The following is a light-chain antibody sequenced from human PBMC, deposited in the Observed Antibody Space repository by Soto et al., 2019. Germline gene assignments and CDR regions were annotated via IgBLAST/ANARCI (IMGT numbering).Light chain of an antibody. V-gene: IGKV1-39*01. CDR2: AAS. CDR1: QSISSY. Sequence: DIQMTQSPSSLSASVGDRVTITCRASQSISSYLNWYQQKPGKAPNILIYAASSMQSGVPSKFSGSGPGTDFTLTISTLQPEDFATYDCQQSYSSPFTFGPGTKVDIK. CDR3: QQSYSSPFT. J-gene: IGKJ3*01.